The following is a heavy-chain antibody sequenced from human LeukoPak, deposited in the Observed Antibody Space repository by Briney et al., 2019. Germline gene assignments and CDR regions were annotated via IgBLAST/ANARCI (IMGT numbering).Heavy chain of an antibody. D-gene: IGHD6-19*01. CDR3: ARGSGWYYY. CDR1: GGSISTYY. Sequence: PSETLSLTCTVSGGSISTYYWSWIRGPPGRGLEWIGYIYYSGSTNYNSSLKSRVTKSVDTSKNQISLKLSSVTAADTAVYYCARGSGWYYYWGEGTLVTVSS. V-gene: IGHV4-59*08. J-gene: IGHJ4*02. CDR2: IYYSGST.